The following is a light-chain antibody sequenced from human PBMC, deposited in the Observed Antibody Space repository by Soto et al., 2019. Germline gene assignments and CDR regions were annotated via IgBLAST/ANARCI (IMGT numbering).Light chain of an antibody. CDR1: SGSIASNY. J-gene: IGLJ2*01. CDR2: EDT. V-gene: IGLV6-57*02. CDR3: QSYDSTNHVV. Sequence: NFMLTQPHSVSESPGETVTISCTGSSGSIASNYVQWYQQRPASAPTTVIYEDTQTTSGVPDRFSGSSDSSSNSASLTISGLQTEDEADYYCQSYDSTNHVVFGGGTKVTVL.